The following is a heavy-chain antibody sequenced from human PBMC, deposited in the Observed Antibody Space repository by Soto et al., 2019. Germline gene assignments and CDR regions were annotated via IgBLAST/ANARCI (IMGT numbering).Heavy chain of an antibody. CDR1: GFTFSSYA. CDR2: ISGSGGST. Sequence: EVQLLESGGGLVQPGGSLRLSCAASGFTFSSYAMTWVRQAPGKGLEWVSGISGSGGSTYYADSVKGRFTISRDSSKNTLYLQMHTLRAEDTAVYYCAKDRISSYYYYYGMDVWGQGTTVTVSS. V-gene: IGHV3-23*01. J-gene: IGHJ6*02. D-gene: IGHD6-13*01. CDR3: AKDRISSYYYYYGMDV.